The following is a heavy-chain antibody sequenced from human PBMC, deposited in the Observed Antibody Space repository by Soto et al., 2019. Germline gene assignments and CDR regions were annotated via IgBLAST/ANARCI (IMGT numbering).Heavy chain of an antibody. V-gene: IGHV3-21*01. CDR2: ITCSGSDI. CDR3: ARDTSVLRFLEWLPYFDY. J-gene: IGHJ4*02. D-gene: IGHD3-3*01. Sequence: GGSLRLSCAASRFTFSTYGMHWVRQAPGKGLEWVSVITCSGSDIYYADSVKGRFTISRDNAKNTLYLQMNSLRAEDTAVYYCARDTSVLRFLEWLPYFDYWGQGTLVTVSS. CDR1: RFTFSTYG.